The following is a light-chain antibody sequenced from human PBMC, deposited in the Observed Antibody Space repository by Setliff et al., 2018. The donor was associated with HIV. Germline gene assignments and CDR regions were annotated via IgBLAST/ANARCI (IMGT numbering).Light chain of an antibody. CDR2: GNI. Sequence: QSALTQPPSVSGAPGQRVTISCTGSSSNIGAGYDVHWYQQLPGTAPKLLIYGNIDRPSGVPDRFSGSKSGTSVSLAISGLQSEDEADYYCAKWDDSLNGPVFGGGTKVTV. CDR1: SSNIGAGYD. J-gene: IGLJ2*01. CDR3: AKWDDSLNGPV. V-gene: IGLV1-40*01.